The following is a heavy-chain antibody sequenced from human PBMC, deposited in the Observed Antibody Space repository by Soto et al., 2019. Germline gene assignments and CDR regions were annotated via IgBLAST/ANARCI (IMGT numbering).Heavy chain of an antibody. V-gene: IGHV1-8*01. Sequence: ASVKVSCKASGYTFTSYDINWVRQATGQGLEWMGWMNPNSGNTGYAQKFQGRVTMTRNTSISTAYMELSSLRSEDTAVYYCARGGYNSGWYYSSYYYYGMDVCGQGPKVTVSS. D-gene: IGHD6-19*01. CDR2: MNPNSGNT. CDR1: GYTFTSYD. J-gene: IGHJ6*02. CDR3: ARGGYNSGWYYSSYYYYGMDV.